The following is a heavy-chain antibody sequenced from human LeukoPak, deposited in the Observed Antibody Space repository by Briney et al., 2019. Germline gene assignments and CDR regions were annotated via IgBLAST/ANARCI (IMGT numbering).Heavy chain of an antibody. CDR3: ARDLWGGYYDSSGYLDNQGPFDY. Sequence: GGSLRLSCAASGFTFSSYSMNWVRQAPGKGLEWVSYISSSSSTIYYADSVKGRFTISRDNAKNSLYLQMNSLRAEDTAVYYCARDLWGGYYDSSGYLDNQGPFDYWGQGTLVTVSS. J-gene: IGHJ4*02. CDR2: ISSSSSTI. D-gene: IGHD3-22*01. CDR1: GFTFSSYS. V-gene: IGHV3-48*04.